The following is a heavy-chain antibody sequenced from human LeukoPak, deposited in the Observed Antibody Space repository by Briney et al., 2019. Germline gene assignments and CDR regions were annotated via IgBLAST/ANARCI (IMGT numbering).Heavy chain of an antibody. V-gene: IGHV4-39*01. CDR1: GGSISSSSYY. Sequence: SETLSLTCTVSGGSISSSSYYWGWIRQPPGKGLEWIGSIYYSGSTYYNPSLKSRVTISVDTSKNQFSLKLGSVTAADTAVYYCARQYYYGSGSRYYYMDVWGKGTTVTISS. CDR3: ARQYYYGSGSRYYYMDV. D-gene: IGHD3-10*01. CDR2: IYYSGST. J-gene: IGHJ6*03.